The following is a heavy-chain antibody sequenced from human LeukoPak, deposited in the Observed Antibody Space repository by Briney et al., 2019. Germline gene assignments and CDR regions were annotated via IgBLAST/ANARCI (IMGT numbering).Heavy chain of an antibody. CDR2: IYHSGST. CDR1: GGSISSGGYY. J-gene: IGHJ4*02. Sequence: KPSETLSLTCTVSGGSISSGGYYWSWIRQPPGKGLEWIGYIYHSGSTYYNPSLKSRVTISVDRSKNQFSLKLSSVTAADTAVYYCARDEDYSNYGMVDWGQGTLVTVSS. V-gene: IGHV4-30-2*01. D-gene: IGHD4-11*01. CDR3: ARDEDYSNYGMVD.